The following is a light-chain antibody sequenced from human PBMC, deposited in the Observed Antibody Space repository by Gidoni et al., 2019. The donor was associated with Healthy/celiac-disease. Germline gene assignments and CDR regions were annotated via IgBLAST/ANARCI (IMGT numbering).Light chain of an antibody. CDR1: NIGSKS. J-gene: IGLJ2*01. CDR3: QVWDSSGDHVV. Sequence: SYVLPQPPSVSLAPGKTARITCGGNNIGSKSVHWYQQKPGQAPVLVIYYDSDRPSGIPERFSGSNSGNTATLTISRVEAGDEADYYCQVWDSSGDHVVFGGGTKLTVL. CDR2: YDS. V-gene: IGLV3-21*04.